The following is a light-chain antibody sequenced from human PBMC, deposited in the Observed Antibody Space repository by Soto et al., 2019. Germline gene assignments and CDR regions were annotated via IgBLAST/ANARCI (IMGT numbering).Light chain of an antibody. CDR3: QSYDSSLSAVV. CDR2: QNN. V-gene: IGLV1-40*01. J-gene: IGLJ2*01. Sequence: VVTQPPSVSGAPGQRVSISCTGSSSNIGAGYDVHWYEHLPGTAPKLLIYQNNNRPSGVPDRFSGSKSGTSASLAITGLQAEDEADYYCQSYDSSLSAVVFGGGTKVTVL. CDR1: SSNIGAGYD.